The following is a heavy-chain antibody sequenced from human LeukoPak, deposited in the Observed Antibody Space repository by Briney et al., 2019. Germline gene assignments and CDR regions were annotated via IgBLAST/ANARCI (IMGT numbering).Heavy chain of an antibody. V-gene: IGHV1-2*06. CDR2: INPNSGGT. J-gene: IGHJ5*02. D-gene: IGHD6-13*01. CDR3: ARDPSIAAAGGWFDP. Sequence: GASVKVSCKASGYTFTGYYMHRVRQAPGQGLEWMGRINPNSGGTNYAQKFQGRVTMTRDTSISTAYMELSRLRSDDTAVYYCARDPSIAAAGGWFDPWGQGTLVTVSS. CDR1: GYTFTGYY.